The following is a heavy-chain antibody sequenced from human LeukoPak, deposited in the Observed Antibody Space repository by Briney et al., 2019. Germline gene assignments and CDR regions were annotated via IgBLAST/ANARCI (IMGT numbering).Heavy chain of an antibody. CDR1: GFTFKKYD. J-gene: IGHJ6*03. CDR2: IRASGGAT. Sequence: GGTLRLSCAASGFTFKKYDVTWVRQAPGKGLEWVSGIRASGGATYYADSVKGRFNISRDNSRNTLYLQMNSLRAEDTAVYYCAKFMDGITVVRSRYMDVWGKGTTVTISS. D-gene: IGHD3-10*01. V-gene: IGHV3-23*01. CDR3: AKFMDGITVVRSRYMDV.